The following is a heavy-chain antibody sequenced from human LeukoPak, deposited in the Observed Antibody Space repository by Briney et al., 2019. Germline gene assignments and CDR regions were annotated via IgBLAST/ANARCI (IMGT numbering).Heavy chain of an antibody. D-gene: IGHD2-15*01. Sequence: SETLSLTCTASGGSISSYYWSWIRQPPGKGLEWIGYIYYSGSTNYNPSLKSRVTISVDTSKNQFSLKLSSVTAADTAVYYCARGGGRWQDAFDIWGQGTMVTVSS. V-gene: IGHV4-59*08. CDR3: ARGGGRWQDAFDI. J-gene: IGHJ3*02. CDR2: IYYSGST. CDR1: GGSISSYY.